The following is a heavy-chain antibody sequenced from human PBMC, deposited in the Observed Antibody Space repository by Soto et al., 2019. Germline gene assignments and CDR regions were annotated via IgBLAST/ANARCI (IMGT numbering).Heavy chain of an antibody. CDR2: ISSSSSTI. CDR1: GFTFSTYS. CDR3: ARALDFCSAYFDY. Sequence: QPWGSLRLSCAASGFTFSTYSMNCVRQAPEKGLEWVSYISSSSSTIFYADSVKGRFTISRDNSKNTLYLQMNSLRTEDTAVYYCARALDFCSAYFDYWGQGSLVTVSS. D-gene: IGHD3-3*01. V-gene: IGHV3-48*01. J-gene: IGHJ4*02.